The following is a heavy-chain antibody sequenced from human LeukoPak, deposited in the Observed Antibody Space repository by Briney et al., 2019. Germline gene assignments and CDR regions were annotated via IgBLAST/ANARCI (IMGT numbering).Heavy chain of an antibody. Sequence: GGSLRLSCAASGFTFSSYWMHWVRQAPGKGLVWVSRINGDGSSTSYADSVKGRFTISRDNAKNTLYLQMNSLNTEDTAVYYCALGSGRYDSSDFDCWGQGTLVTVSS. V-gene: IGHV3-74*01. D-gene: IGHD3-22*01. CDR2: INGDGSST. CDR1: GFTFSSYW. CDR3: ALGSGRYDSSDFDC. J-gene: IGHJ4*02.